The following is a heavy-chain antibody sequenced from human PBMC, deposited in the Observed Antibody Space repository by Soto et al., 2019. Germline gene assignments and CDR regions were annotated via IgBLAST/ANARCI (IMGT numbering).Heavy chain of an antibody. V-gene: IGHV1-69*12. CDR3: ARDKDRQQLGGNYYYIMDV. J-gene: IGHJ6*01. CDR2: IMPVFPTP. Sequence: QVQLVQSGAEVKKPGSSVKVSCKTSGGTFRTSAISWVRQAPGQGLEWMGGIMPVFPTPDYAQKFQGRVTITADESTSTAYMEVSSLRSEDTAVYYCARDKDRQQLGGNYYYIMDVWGQGTTVTVSS. D-gene: IGHD3-3*02. CDR1: GGTFRTSA.